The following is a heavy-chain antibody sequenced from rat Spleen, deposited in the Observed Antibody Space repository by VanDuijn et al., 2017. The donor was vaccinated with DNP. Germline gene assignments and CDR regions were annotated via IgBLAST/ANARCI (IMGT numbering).Heavy chain of an antibody. CDR3: SREGQPYYSMDA. J-gene: IGHJ4*01. CDR1: GFSLTSHG. CDR2: MSSGGST. Sequence: QVQLKESGPGLVQPSQTLSLTCTVSGFSLTSHGVTWIRQPPGKGLEWIASMSSGGSTYYNSGLKSRLSLTRDTSKNQVFLKMNSLQIEDTATYSCSREGQPYYSMDAWGQGTSVTVSS. D-gene: IGHD1-1*01. V-gene: IGHV2S8*01.